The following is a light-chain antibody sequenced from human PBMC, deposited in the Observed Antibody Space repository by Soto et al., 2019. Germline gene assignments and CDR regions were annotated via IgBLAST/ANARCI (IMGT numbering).Light chain of an antibody. J-gene: IGKJ2*01. CDR3: QKYGSSPPYT. V-gene: IGKV3-20*01. CDR1: QSVGSSY. CDR2: GAS. Sequence: EIVLTQSPGTLSLSPGERATLSCRASQSVGSSYLAWYQQKPGQAPRLLIYGASSRATGIPDRFSGSGSGAEFTLTISRLEPEDFEVYYCQKYGSSPPYTFGQGTKLEIK.